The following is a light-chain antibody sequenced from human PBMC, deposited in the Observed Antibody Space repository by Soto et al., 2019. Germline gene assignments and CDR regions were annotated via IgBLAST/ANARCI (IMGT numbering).Light chain of an antibody. J-gene: IGKJ2*01. V-gene: IGKV1-39*01. CDR1: QSIASY. CDR3: QQSYSTPRT. CDR2: AAS. Sequence: DIQMTQSPSSLSASVGDRVTITCRASQSIASYLNWYQQKPGKAPNLLIYAASSLQSGVPSGFSGSGSGTDVTLTISSLQLEDFATYYCQQSYSTPRTFGQGTRLDIK.